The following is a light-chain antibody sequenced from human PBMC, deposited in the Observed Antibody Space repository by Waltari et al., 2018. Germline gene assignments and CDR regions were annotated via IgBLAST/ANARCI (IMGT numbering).Light chain of an antibody. CDR1: FSDVGAYDY. CDR2: DVS. J-gene: IGLJ3*02. V-gene: IGLV2-14*03. Sequence: QSALTQPASVSGSPGQSITFSCTGAFSDVGAYDYVSWYQQLPGRAPNILVYDVSHRPSGVSDRLAGSKSGNTASLTISGLQPEDEADYYCPSYDSTDWVFGGGTKLTVL. CDR3: PSYDSTDWV.